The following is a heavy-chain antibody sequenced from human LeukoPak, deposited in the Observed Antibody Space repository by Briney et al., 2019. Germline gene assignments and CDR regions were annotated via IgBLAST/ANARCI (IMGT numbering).Heavy chain of an antibody. V-gene: IGHV3-9*01. Sequence: GRSLRLSCAASGFIFEDYAMHWVWQAPGKGLEWVSGISWNSGSIGYADSVKGRFTISRDNAKNSLYLQMNSLRAEDTALYYCAKTRYSGSGSYYLPLDYWGQGTLVTVSS. CDR2: ISWNSGSI. CDR1: GFIFEDYA. CDR3: AKTRYSGSGSYYLPLDY. D-gene: IGHD3-10*01. J-gene: IGHJ4*02.